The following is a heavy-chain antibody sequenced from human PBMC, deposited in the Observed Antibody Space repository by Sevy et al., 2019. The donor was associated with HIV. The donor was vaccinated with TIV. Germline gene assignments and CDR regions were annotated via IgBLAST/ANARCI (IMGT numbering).Heavy chain of an antibody. J-gene: IGHJ4*02. CDR2: ISPYNGNT. V-gene: IGHV1-18*01. CDR1: GYTFPDYG. CDR3: ARGEEQLTLDY. Sequence: ASVKVSCKTSGYTFPDYGINWVRQAPGRGLEGMGWISPYNGNTNYAQKLQGRVTMTTDTSTSTAYMERRSLKSDDTAVYYCARGEEQLTLDYWGQGTLVTVSS. D-gene: IGHD6-13*01.